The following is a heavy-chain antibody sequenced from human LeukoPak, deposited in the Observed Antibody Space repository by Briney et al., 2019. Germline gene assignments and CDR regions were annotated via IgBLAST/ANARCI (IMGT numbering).Heavy chain of an antibody. Sequence: PGGSLRLSCAASGFTFSNTNMNWVRQAPGKGLMWVSFISASSNYIYYADSVKGRFTISRDNAQNSLYLQMNSLRAEDTAVYFCARVVNGYVDYWGQGTLVTVSS. CDR2: ISASSNYI. CDR1: GFTFSNTN. CDR3: ARVVNGYVDY. D-gene: IGHD2-8*01. J-gene: IGHJ4*02. V-gene: IGHV3-21*06.